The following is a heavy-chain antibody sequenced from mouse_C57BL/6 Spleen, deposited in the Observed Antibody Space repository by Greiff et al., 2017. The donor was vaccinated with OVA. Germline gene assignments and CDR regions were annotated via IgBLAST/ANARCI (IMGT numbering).Heavy chain of an antibody. D-gene: IGHD2-4*01. V-gene: IGHV1-55*01. Sequence: VQLQQPGAELVKPGASVKMSCKASGYTFTSYWITWVKQRPGQGLEWIGDIYPGSGSTNYNEKFKSKATLTVDTSSSTAYMQLSSLTSEDSAVYYCARGIDYDADYFDYWGQGTTLTVSS. J-gene: IGHJ2*01. CDR3: ARGIDYDADYFDY. CDR2: IYPGSGST. CDR1: GYTFTSYW.